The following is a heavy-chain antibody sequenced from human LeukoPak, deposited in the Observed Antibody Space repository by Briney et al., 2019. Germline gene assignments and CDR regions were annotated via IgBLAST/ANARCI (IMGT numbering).Heavy chain of an antibody. Sequence: GGSLRLSCAASGLTFSRYWMSWVRQASGEGPEWLANINEDGSAKFYVDSVRGRLTISRDNAKNSLYLQVNRLRVEDTAIYYCARSAAGLDHWGQGTLVTVSS. V-gene: IGHV3-7*01. CDR2: INEDGSAK. CDR3: ARSAAGLDH. D-gene: IGHD5-12*01. J-gene: IGHJ4*02. CDR1: GLTFSRYW.